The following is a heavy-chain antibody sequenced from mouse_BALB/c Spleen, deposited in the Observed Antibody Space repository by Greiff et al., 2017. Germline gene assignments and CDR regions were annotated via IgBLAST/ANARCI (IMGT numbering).Heavy chain of an antibody. J-gene: IGHJ4*01. V-gene: IGHV5-4*02. CDR2: ISDGGSYT. Sequence: EVKVVESGGGLVKPGGSLKLSCAASGFTFSDYYMYWVRQTPEKRLEWVATISDGGSYTYYPDSVKGRFTISRDNAKNNLYLQMSSLKSEDTAMYYCARGGGNFYAMDYWGQGTSVTVSS. CDR1: GFTFSDYY. CDR3: ARGGGNFYAMDY. D-gene: IGHD2-1*01.